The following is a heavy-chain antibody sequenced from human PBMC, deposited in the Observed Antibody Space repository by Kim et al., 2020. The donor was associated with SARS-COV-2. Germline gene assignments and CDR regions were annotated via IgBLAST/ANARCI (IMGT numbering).Heavy chain of an antibody. CDR1: GYTFTTYN. CDR3: ARSQTGYGNHAY. V-gene: IGHV1-3*01. CDR2: ISADNGDT. J-gene: IGHJ4*02. D-gene: IGHD4-4*01. Sequence: ASVKVSCKASGYTFTTYNIHWVRQAPGQRLEWMGWISADNGDTKYSQNFRGRVTFTRDTSANTAYMELSSLRSEDTAVFYCARSQTGYGNHAYWGQGTLVTVSS.